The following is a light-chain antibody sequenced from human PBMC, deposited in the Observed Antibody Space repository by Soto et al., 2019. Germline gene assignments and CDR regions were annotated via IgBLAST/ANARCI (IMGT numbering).Light chain of an antibody. V-gene: IGLV2-14*02. J-gene: IGLJ1*01. CDR3: SSYAGSSNV. Sequence: QSVLTQPASVSGSPGQSITISCTGSSSDVGSYSPVSWYQHHPGKAPELMIYEVSNRPSGVSNRFSGSKSGNTASLTVSGLQAEDEADYYCSSYAGSSNVFGTGTKVTVL. CDR2: EVS. CDR1: SSDVGSYSP.